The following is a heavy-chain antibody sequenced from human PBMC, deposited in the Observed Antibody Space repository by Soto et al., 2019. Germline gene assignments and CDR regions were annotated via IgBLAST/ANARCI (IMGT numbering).Heavy chain of an antibody. Sequence: PSETLSLTCAVYGGSFSGYYWSWIRQPPGKGLEWIGEINHSGSTNYNPFLKSRVTISVDTSKNQFSLKLSSVTAADTAVYYCASGPQGDFWSGYFPGYYYYYYMDVWGKGTTVTVSS. D-gene: IGHD3-3*01. CDR2: INHSGST. CDR1: GGSFSGYY. J-gene: IGHJ6*03. V-gene: IGHV4-34*01. CDR3: ASGPQGDFWSGYFPGYYYYYYMDV.